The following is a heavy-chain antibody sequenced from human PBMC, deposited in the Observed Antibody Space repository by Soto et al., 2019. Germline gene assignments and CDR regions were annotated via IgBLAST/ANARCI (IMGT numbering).Heavy chain of an antibody. CDR3: ARALTMVADYYDYGMDV. J-gene: IGHJ6*02. D-gene: IGHD3-10*01. CDR1: GVTFSSYA. CDR2: IIPIFGTA. V-gene: IGHV1-69*01. Sequence: QVQLVQSGAEVKKPGSSVKVSCKASGVTFSSYAISWVRQAPGQGLAWMGGIIPIFGTANYAQKVQGRVTITADESTSTAYMELSSMRSEDTAVYYCARALTMVADYYDYGMDVWGQGTTVTVSS.